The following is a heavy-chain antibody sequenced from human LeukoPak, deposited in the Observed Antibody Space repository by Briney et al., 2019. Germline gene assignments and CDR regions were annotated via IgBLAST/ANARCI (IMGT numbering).Heavy chain of an antibody. CDR3: ASERITMVRGVTDY. Sequence: PSQTLSLTCTVSGGSISSGGYYWRWIRQPPGKGLEWIGYIYYSGSTYYNPSLKSRVTISVDTSKNQFSLKLSSVTAADTAVYYCASERITMVRGVTDYWGQGTLVTVSS. J-gene: IGHJ4*02. CDR1: GGSISSGGYY. V-gene: IGHV4-30-4*01. CDR2: IYYSGST. D-gene: IGHD3-10*01.